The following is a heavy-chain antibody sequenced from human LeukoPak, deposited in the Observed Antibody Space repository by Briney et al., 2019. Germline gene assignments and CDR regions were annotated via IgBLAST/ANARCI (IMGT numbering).Heavy chain of an antibody. Sequence: SGGSLRLSCAASGFTFSSYGMHWVRQAPGKGLEWAAVIWYDGSNKYYADSVKGRFTISRDNSKNTLYLQMNSLRAEDTAVYYCARRNYDYVWGSYRQRNWFDPWGQGTLVTVSS. V-gene: IGHV3-33*01. CDR1: GFTFSSYG. CDR2: IWYDGSNK. CDR3: ARRNYDYVWGSYRQRNWFDP. D-gene: IGHD3-16*02. J-gene: IGHJ5*02.